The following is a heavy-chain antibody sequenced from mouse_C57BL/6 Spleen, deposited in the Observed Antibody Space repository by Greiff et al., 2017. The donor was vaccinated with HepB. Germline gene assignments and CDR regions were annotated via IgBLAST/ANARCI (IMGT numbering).Heavy chain of an antibody. CDR1: GFTFSDYG. Sequence: EVKLMESGGGLVKPGGSLKLSCAASGFTFSDYGMHWVRQAPEKGLEWVAYISSGSSTIYYADTVKGRFTISRDNAKNTLFLQMTSLRSEDTAMYYGARDYYYAMDYWGQGTSVTVSA. V-gene: IGHV5-17*01. CDR2: ISSGSSTI. CDR3: ARDYYYAMDY. J-gene: IGHJ4*01.